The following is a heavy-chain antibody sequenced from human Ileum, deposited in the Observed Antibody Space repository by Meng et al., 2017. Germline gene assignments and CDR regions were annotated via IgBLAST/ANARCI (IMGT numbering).Heavy chain of an antibody. Sequence: QVQLQESGPGLVKPSETLSLTCTVSGGSVTSYYWSWIRQPPGKGMEWIGYIHYSGSTNYNPSLKSRVNISVDTSRNQFSLKLMSVTAADTAVYYCARGPNYIVGATGVDDWGQGTLVTVSS. CDR3: ARGPNYIVGATGVDD. J-gene: IGHJ4*02. CDR1: GGSVTSYY. CDR2: IHYSGST. D-gene: IGHD1-26*01. V-gene: IGHV4-59*02.